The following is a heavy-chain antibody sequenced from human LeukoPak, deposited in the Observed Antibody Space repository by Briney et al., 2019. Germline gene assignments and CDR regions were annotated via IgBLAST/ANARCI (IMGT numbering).Heavy chain of an antibody. V-gene: IGHV1-18*01. CDR1: GYTFTSYA. D-gene: IGHD1-7*01. J-gene: IGHJ3*02. CDR3: ARELELSDAFDI. Sequence: ASVKVSCKASGYTFTSYAMNWVRQAPGQGLEWMGWISAYNGNTNYAQKLQGRVTMTTDTSTSTAYMELRSLRSDDTAVYYCARELELSDAFDIWGQGTMVTVPS. CDR2: ISAYNGNT.